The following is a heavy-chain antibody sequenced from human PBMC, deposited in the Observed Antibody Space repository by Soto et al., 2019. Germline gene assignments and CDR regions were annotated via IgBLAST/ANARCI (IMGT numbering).Heavy chain of an antibody. CDR1: GVTFTRFT. J-gene: IGHJ4*02. Sequence: GGSLRLSCAASGVTFTRFTMNWVRQAPGKGLEWVSAISGSGYNTYDADSVRGRFTISRDNSKNMLYLQMNSLRGDDTAVYFCAKSIRTTLSVYDYWGQGALVTVSS. V-gene: IGHV3-23*01. D-gene: IGHD4-17*01. CDR2: ISGSGYNT. CDR3: AKSIRTTLSVYDY.